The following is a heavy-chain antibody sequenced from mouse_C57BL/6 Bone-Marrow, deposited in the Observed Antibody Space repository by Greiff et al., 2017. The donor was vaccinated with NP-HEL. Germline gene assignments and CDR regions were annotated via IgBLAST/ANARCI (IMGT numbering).Heavy chain of an antibody. CDR1: GFSLTSYG. CDR3: AGYSNIYWYLDV. D-gene: IGHD2-5*01. CDR2: IWSGGST. J-gene: IGHJ1*03. V-gene: IGHV2-2*01. Sequence: QVQLQQSGPGLVQPSQSLSITCTVSGFSLTSYGVHWVRQSPGKGLEWLGVIWSGGSTDYYAAFIYRLSISKDTSKSQLFFKMHSLQADDTAIYYCAGYSNIYWYLDVWGTGTTVTVSS.